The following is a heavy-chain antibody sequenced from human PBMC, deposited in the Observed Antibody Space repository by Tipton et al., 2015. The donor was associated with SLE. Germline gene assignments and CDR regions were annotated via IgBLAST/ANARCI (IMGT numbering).Heavy chain of an antibody. J-gene: IGHJ4*01. CDR3: AKIVYGSGSFYFDS. D-gene: IGHD3-10*01. Sequence: SLRLSCAASGFTFSRYAMTWVRQAPGKGLEWISAITGSSDDTYSADSVQGRFTISRDNSKNTLYLQMNSLRADDTAVYYCAKIVYGSGSFYFDSWGHGTLVIVSS. CDR2: ITGSSDDT. V-gene: IGHV3-23*01. CDR1: GFTFSRYA.